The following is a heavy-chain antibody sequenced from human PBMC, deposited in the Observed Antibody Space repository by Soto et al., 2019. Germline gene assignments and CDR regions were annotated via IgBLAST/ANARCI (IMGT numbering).Heavy chain of an antibody. Sequence: QVQLQESGPGLVKPSGTLSLTCAVSGGSISSSNWWSWVRQPPGKGLEWIGEIYHSGSTNYNPSHKRRVTISVEKYKIQFSLKRSSVTAADTAVYYCARVSGSYYYGMDVWGQGTTVTVSS. J-gene: IGHJ6*02. CDR2: IYHSGST. D-gene: IGHD1-26*01. CDR3: ARVSGSYYYGMDV. CDR1: GGSISSSNW. V-gene: IGHV4-4*02.